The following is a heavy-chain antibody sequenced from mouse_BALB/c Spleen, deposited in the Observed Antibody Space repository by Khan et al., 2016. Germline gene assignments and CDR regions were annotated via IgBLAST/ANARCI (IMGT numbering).Heavy chain of an antibody. CDR3: ASSHYGYEVGFAY. V-gene: IGHV14-3*02. Sequence: VQLQQSGAELVKPGASVKLSCTASGFNITDSYMHWVKQRPEQGLEWIGRIDPANGNTKYDPKFQGKATITADTSSKTAYMQLSSLTSDATAVYYSASSHYGYEVGFAYWGQGTLVTVSA. D-gene: IGHD2-2*01. J-gene: IGHJ3*01. CDR2: IDPANGNT. CDR1: GFNITDSY.